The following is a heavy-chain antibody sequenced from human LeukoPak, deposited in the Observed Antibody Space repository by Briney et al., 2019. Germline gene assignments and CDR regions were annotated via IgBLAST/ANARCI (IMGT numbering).Heavy chain of an antibody. J-gene: IGHJ4*02. CDR3: ARHPSTDYGDPGHFDY. V-gene: IGHV4-39*01. D-gene: IGHD4-17*01. CDR1: GGSISSSSYS. CDR2: IYYSGST. Sequence: SETLSLTCTVSGGSISSSSYSWGWIRQPPGKGLEWIGSIYYSGSTYYNPSLKSRVTISVDTSKNQFSLKLSSVTAADTAVYYCARHPSTDYGDPGHFDYWGQETLVTVSS.